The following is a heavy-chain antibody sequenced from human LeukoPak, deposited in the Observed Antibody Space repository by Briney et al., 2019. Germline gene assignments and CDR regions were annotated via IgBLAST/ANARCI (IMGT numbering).Heavy chain of an antibody. J-gene: IGHJ4*02. CDR1: GKTLSDLS. D-gene: IGHD5-18*01. Sequence: ASVKVCCKVSGKTLSDLSIHWLRQPPGKGLEWLGGSDPEDGERIYAQMFQGRVTMTEDTSIDTAYMELSSLRSEDTAVYYCVTGFTTMAVDYFDYWGQGTLVTVSP. CDR3: VTGFTTMAVDYFDY. CDR2: SDPEDGER. V-gene: IGHV1-24*01.